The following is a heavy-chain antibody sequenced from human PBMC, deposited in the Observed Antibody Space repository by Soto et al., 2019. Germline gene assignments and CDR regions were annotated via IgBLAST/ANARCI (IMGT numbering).Heavy chain of an antibody. Sequence: ASVKVSCKASGYTFTGYHMHWVRQAPGQGLEWMGWINPNSGGTNYAQKFQGWVTMTRDTSISTAYMELSRLRSDDTAVYYCARGDSSSLDYGMDVWGQGTTVTVSS. V-gene: IGHV1-2*04. CDR1: GYTFTGYH. D-gene: IGHD6-13*01. J-gene: IGHJ6*02. CDR3: ARGDSSSLDYGMDV. CDR2: INPNSGGT.